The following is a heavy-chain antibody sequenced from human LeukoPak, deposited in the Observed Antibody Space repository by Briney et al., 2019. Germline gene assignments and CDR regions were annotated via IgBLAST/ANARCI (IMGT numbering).Heavy chain of an antibody. CDR3: ARGDASGRPGIGFDF. CDR2: FHDSEST. V-gene: IGHV4-59*01. Sequence: SETLSLTCTVSGGSISNSYWSWIRQPPGKGLEWIGFFHDSESTNYNPSLKSRVSISLDTSKNQVSLWLSSVPAADTAVYYCARGDASGRPGIGFDFWGQGTLVTVSS. CDR1: GGSISNSY. D-gene: IGHD1-26*01. J-gene: IGHJ4*02.